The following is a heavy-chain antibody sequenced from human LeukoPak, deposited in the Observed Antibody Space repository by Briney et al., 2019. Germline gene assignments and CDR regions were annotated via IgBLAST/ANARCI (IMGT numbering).Heavy chain of an antibody. J-gene: IGHJ4*02. D-gene: IGHD3-10*01. V-gene: IGHV3-30*03. CDR2: ISYDGSNK. CDR1: GFTFSDYG. CDR3: ARAPITMGYFDY. Sequence: GGPLRLSCGASGFTFSDYGLNWVRQAPGRGLEGVAVISYDGSNKYYADSVKGRFTISRDNSKNTLYLQMNSLRAEDTAVYYCARAPITMGYFDYWGQGTLVTVSS.